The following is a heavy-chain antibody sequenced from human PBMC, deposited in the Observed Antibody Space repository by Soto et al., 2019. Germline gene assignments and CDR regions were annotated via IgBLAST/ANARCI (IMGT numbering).Heavy chain of an antibody. CDR2: INPHGGST. CDR1: GDTFTSYY. V-gene: IGHV1-46*01. CDR3: ARSSGGNFGIIIEGSNWFDP. J-gene: IGHJ5*02. D-gene: IGHD3-3*01. Sequence: AASVKVSCKAPGDTFTSYYLNWVRQAPGQGLEWMGVINPHGGSTKYAQKFQGRVTTTRDTSRSTVYMELRSLRSDDTAIYYCARSSGGNFGIIIEGSNWFDPWGQGTLVTVSS.